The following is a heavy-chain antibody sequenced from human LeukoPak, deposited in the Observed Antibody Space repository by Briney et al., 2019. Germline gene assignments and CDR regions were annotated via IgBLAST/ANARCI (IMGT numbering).Heavy chain of an antibody. CDR1: GYTFTSYA. V-gene: IGHV1-3*03. Sequence: ASVKVSCKASGYTFTSYAMHWVRQAPGQRLEWMGWINAGNGNTKHSQEFQGRVTITRDTSASIAYMELSSLRSEDMAVYYCARDSGPSAFDIWGQGTMVTVSS. J-gene: IGHJ3*02. CDR2: INAGNGNT. CDR3: ARDSGPSAFDI. D-gene: IGHD3-10*01.